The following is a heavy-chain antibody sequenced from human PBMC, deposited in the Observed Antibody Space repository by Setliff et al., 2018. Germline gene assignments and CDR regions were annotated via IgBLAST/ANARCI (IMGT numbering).Heavy chain of an antibody. CDR3: ARDPTWGAFDI. V-gene: IGHV3-7*03. CDR1: GFTFNNYA. CDR2: IDGEGSVI. D-gene: IGHD7-27*01. J-gene: IGHJ3*02. Sequence: GGSLRLSCAASGFTFNNYAMTWVRQGPGKGLEWVAAIDGEGSVIYYLDSVKGRFTISRDNAKYSLYLQMNSLRVEDTAVYYCARDPTWGAFDIWGHGTMVTVSS.